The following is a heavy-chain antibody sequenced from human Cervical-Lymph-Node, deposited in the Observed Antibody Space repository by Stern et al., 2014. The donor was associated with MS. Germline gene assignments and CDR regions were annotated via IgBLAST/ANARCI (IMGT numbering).Heavy chain of an antibody. V-gene: IGHV4-59*01. CDR1: GGSISCYY. CDR2: IYYSGST. Sequence: QVQLQESGPGLVKPSETLSLTCTVSGGSISCYYWSWIRQPPGKGLEWIGYIYYSGSTNYNPSLKSRVTISVDTSKNQFSLKLSSVTAADTAVYYCARDRYSSSSRWFDPWGQGTLVTVSS. D-gene: IGHD6-6*01. CDR3: ARDRYSSSSRWFDP. J-gene: IGHJ5*02.